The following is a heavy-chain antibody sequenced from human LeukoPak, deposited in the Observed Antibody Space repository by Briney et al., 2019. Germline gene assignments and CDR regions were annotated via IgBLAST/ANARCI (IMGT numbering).Heavy chain of an antibody. V-gene: IGHV3-48*03. Sequence: PGGSLRLSCAASGFTLSSYEMNWDRQAPGKGLEWVSYISSSGSTIYYADSVKGRFTISRDNAKNSLYLQMNSLRAEDTAVYYCAELGITMIGGVWGKGTTVTISS. J-gene: IGHJ6*04. CDR3: AELGITMIGGV. CDR1: GFTLSSYE. CDR2: ISSSGSTI. D-gene: IGHD3-10*02.